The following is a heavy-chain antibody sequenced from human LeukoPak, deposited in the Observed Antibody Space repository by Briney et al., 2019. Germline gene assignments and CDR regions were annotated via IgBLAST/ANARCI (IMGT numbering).Heavy chain of an antibody. J-gene: IGHJ6*02. D-gene: IGHD3-22*01. CDR1: GDSISSGGYY. CDR3: ARDGAYDSSGYTYYGMDV. V-gene: IGHV4-30-2*01. CDR2: IYHSGST. Sequence: PSETLSLTCTVSGDSISSGGYYWSWIRQPPGKGLEWIGYIYHSGSTYYNPSLKSRVTISVARSKNQFSLKLSSVTAADTAVYYCARDGAYDSSGYTYYGMDVWGQGTTVTVSS.